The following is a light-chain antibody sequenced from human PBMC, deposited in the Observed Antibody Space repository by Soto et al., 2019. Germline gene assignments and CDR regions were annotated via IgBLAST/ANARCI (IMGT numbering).Light chain of an antibody. CDR2: GAS. CDR3: QHYNNSLPIT. CDR1: QGVSSSY. J-gene: IGKJ5*01. V-gene: IGKV3-20*01. Sequence: EIVLTQSPGTLSLSPGERATLSCRASQGVSSSYLAWYQQKPGQAPRLLIYGASSRATGIPGRFSGSGSGADFTLTISRLEPEDFAVYFCQHYNNSLPITFGQGTRLEIK.